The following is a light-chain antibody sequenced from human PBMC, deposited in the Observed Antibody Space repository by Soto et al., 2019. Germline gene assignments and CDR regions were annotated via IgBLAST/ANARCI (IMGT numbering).Light chain of an antibody. V-gene: IGKV3-20*01. CDR2: GGP. CDR1: HTISSSY. CDR3: RTVAAFLLRR. J-gene: IGKJ4*01. Sequence: TLSLSPWERATLSCRASHTISSSYLASSQQKPGQSPRLLRYGGPRRSTDIPDRFNGSGHGPDFTLTITSLLHADSGVRYCRTVAAFLLRRFG.